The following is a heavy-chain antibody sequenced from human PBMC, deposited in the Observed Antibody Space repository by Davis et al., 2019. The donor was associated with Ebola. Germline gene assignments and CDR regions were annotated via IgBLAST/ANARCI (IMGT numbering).Heavy chain of an antibody. V-gene: IGHV1-46*01. CDR2: INPYGGST. CDR3: AKGDYGLDS. CDR1: GYTLSDNY. Sequence: AASVKVSCTASGYTLSDNYMHWVRQAPGQGLEWMGLINPYGGSTSYSQKFQGRVTMTTDTSASTVYMELSSLRSEDTAVYFCAKGDYGLDSWGQGTLVTVSS. J-gene: IGHJ4*02. D-gene: IGHD4-17*01.